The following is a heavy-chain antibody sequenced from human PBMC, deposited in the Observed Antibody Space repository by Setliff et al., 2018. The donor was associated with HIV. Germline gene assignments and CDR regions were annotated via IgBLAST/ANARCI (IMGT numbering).Heavy chain of an antibody. J-gene: IGHJ4*02. Sequence: ASVKVSCKASGYIFTDYYIHWVRQAPGKGLEWMGRVDPERDETIYAEKFQGSVIITADLVTDTAYMDLSGLGSEDTAVYYCATFPPPRIPQGTCWGQGTRVTAPQ. CDR1: GYIFTDYY. V-gene: IGHV1-69-2*01. D-gene: IGHD2-2*02. CDR2: VDPERDET. CDR3: ATFPPPRIPQGTC.